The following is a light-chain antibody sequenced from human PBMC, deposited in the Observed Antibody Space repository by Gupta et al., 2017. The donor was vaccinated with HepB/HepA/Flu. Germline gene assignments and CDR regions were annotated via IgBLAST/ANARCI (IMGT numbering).Light chain of an antibody. J-gene: IGLJ2*01. CDR1: SSDVGGYNS. CDR3: YSYAGSYAVV. CDR2: DVT. V-gene: IGLV2-11*01. Sequence: QSDLTQLRSVSGSPGQSVTISCTGTSSDVGGYNSVSWYQQHPGKTPKLLIYDVTKRPSAVPVRCSGYRSGNTASLTISGLKAEDEADYYCYSYAGSYAVVFAGGTKLTVL.